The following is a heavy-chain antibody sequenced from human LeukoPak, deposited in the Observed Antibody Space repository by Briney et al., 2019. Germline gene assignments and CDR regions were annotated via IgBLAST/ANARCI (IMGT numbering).Heavy chain of an antibody. Sequence: GGSLRLSCAASGVTVSSKYMSWVRQAPGKGLEWVSVIYSGGSTYYADSVKGLFTISRDNSKNTLFLQMTSLRAEDTAVYYCARDSGEQWLTLYYYYYMDVWGKGTTVTVSS. V-gene: IGHV3-53*01. CDR2: IYSGGST. D-gene: IGHD6-19*01. CDR1: GVTVSSKY. CDR3: ARDSGEQWLTLYYYYYMDV. J-gene: IGHJ6*03.